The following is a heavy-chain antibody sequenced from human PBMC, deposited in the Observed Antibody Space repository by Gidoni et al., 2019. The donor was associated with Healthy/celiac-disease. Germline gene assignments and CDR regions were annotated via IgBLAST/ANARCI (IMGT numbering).Heavy chain of an antibody. J-gene: IGHJ4*02. D-gene: IGHD6-13*01. V-gene: IGHV3-33*01. CDR3: ARGVAAAGTWEYYFDY. Sequence: QVQLVESGGGVVQPGRSLRLSCAASGFTFSSYGMHWVRQAPGKGLEWVAVIWYDGSNKYYADSVKGRFTISRDNSKNTLYLQMNSLRAEDTAVYYCARGVAAAGTWEYYFDYWGQGTLVTVSS. CDR1: GFTFSSYG. CDR2: IWYDGSNK.